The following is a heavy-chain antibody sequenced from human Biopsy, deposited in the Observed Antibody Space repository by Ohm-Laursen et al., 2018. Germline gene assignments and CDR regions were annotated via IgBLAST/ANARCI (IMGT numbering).Heavy chain of an antibody. V-gene: IGHV4-59*08. CDR3: AKHGSGWTGDDALHI. Sequence: SETLSLTCTVSGGSISGSSWSWIRQAPGRGLEWVGYISYSGSTSNNPSLKSRITISVGTSKNQISLKVTSVTAADTAVYYCAKHGSGWTGDDALHIWGQGTMVTVSS. J-gene: IGHJ3*02. CDR1: GGSISGSS. D-gene: IGHD6-19*01. CDR2: ISYSGST.